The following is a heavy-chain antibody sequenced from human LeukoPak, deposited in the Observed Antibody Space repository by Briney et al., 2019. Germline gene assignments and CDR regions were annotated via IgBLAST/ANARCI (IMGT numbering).Heavy chain of an antibody. D-gene: IGHD3-22*01. V-gene: IGHV3-7*01. Sequence: GGSLRLSCAASGFAFSSYWMSWVRQAPGKGLECVANIMRDGSDTYYVDSVKGRFTISRDNDKNSLYLQMNSLRVEDTAVYYCARDANYYDSRGENYFNYWGQGNLVTVSS. CDR1: GFAFSSYW. J-gene: IGHJ4*02. CDR3: ARDANYYDSRGENYFNY. CDR2: IMRDGSDT.